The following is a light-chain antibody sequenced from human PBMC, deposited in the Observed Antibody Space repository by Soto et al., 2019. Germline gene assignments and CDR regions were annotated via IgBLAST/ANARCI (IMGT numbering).Light chain of an antibody. CDR2: DAS. J-gene: IGKJ1*01. Sequence: ILMTQSTATLSVSPGERATLSCRASQSVSSGLAWYQQKPGQTPRLLIYDASTRATGISARFSGSGSGTEFTLTISSLQSEDFAFYYCQQYNNWPWTFGQGTKVDIK. V-gene: IGKV3-15*01. CDR3: QQYNNWPWT. CDR1: QSVSSG.